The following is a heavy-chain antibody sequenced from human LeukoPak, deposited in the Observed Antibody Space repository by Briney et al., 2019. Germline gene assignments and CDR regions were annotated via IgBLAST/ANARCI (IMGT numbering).Heavy chain of an antibody. Sequence: PGESLKISCKGSGYSFTSYWIGWVRQMPGKGLEWMGITNPGDSDTRYSPSFQGQVTISLDKSINTAYLQWRSLKASDTAMYYCATSTMVPGVITNFEYWGQGTLVTVST. CDR1: GYSFTSYW. D-gene: IGHD3-10*01. J-gene: IGHJ4*02. V-gene: IGHV5-51*01. CDR2: TNPGDSDT. CDR3: ATSTMVPGVITNFEY.